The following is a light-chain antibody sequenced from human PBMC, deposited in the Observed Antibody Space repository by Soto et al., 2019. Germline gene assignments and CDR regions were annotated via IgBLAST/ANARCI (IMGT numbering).Light chain of an antibody. CDR1: STDFVSYNR. CDR3: SLYISNSTPL. V-gene: IGLV2-18*01. J-gene: IGLJ3*02. CDR2: EAS. Sequence: QSALTQPPSVSGSPGQSVTISCTGTSTDFVSYNRVSWYQQPPGTAPKLIIYEASNRPSGVPDRFSGSKSGNTASLTISGLQAADEADYYCSLYISNSTPLFGGGTKVTVL.